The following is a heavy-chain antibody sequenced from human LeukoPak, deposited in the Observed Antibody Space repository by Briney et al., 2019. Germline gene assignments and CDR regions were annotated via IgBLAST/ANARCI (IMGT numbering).Heavy chain of an antibody. CDR1: GRSIRSANFF. D-gene: IGHD5-18*01. J-gene: IGHJ4*02. Sequence: PSETLSLTCIVSGRSIRSANFFWGWFRQPPGKGPEWIGTIDYTGRTFYSPSVTSRVTVSLDTSKNQFSLRLTSMTAADTAEYYSGRQPEIEYSYGFGDYWGQGRLVTVTS. CDR3: GRQPEIEYSYGFGDY. V-gene: IGHV4-39*01. CDR2: IDYTGRT.